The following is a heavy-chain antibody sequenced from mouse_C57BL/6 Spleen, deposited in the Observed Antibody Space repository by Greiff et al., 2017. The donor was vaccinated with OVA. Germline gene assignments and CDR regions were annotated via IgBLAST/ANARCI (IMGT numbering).Heavy chain of an antibody. CDR2: IYPGDGDT. V-gene: IGHV1-82*01. J-gene: IGHJ3*01. CDR1: GYAFSSSW. CDR3: ARPDYDEGFAY. Sequence: QVQLKESGPELVKPGASVKISCKASGYAFSSSWMNWVKQRPGKGLEWIGRIYPGDGDTNYNGKFKGKATLTADKSSSTAYMQLSSLTSEDSAVYFCARPDYDEGFAYWGQGTLVTVSA. D-gene: IGHD2-4*01.